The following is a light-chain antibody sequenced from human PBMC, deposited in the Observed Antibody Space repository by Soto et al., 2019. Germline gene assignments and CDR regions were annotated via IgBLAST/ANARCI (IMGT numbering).Light chain of an antibody. Sequence: EIVLTHSPSTLPMSPGPRAPLSYRASQSVSSRLAWYQQKPGQAPRLLIYGASSWASGIPYRFSGSGFGTDFTLTIGSLEPDDFAVYYCQQYGSYSWTFGQGTKVDIK. CDR2: GAS. CDR1: QSVSSR. CDR3: QQYGSYSWT. J-gene: IGKJ1*01. V-gene: IGKV3-20*01.